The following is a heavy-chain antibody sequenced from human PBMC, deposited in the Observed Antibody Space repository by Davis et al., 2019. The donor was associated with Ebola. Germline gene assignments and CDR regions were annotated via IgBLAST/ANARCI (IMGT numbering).Heavy chain of an antibody. Sequence: ASVKVSCKASGYTFTSYAMHWVRQAPGQRLEWMGWINAGNGNTKYSQKFQGRVTMTTDTSTSTAYMELRSLRSDDTAVYYCARDRGYSSGWYSDYWGQGTLVTVSS. CDR3: ARDRGYSSGWYSDY. CDR2: INAGNGNT. J-gene: IGHJ4*02. CDR1: GYTFTSYA. D-gene: IGHD6-19*01. V-gene: IGHV1-3*01.